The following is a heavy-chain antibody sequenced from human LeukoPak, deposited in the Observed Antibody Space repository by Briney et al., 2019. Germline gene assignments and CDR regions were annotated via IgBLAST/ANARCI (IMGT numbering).Heavy chain of an antibody. J-gene: IGHJ4*02. V-gene: IGHV3-23*01. CDR2: ISGSGDNT. CDR3: ARENYDFWSGYYRGYFDY. Sequence: PGGSLRLSCAASQFTFSTFAMSWVRQAPGKGLEWVSAISGSGDNTYYANSVKGRFTISRDNSKNTLYLQMNSLRVEDTAVYYCARENYDFWSGYYRGYFDYWGQGTLVTVSS. CDR1: QFTFSTFA. D-gene: IGHD3-3*01.